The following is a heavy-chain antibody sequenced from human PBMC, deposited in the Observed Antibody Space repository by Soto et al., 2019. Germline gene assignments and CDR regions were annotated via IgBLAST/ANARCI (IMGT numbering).Heavy chain of an antibody. CDR3: AKDVRSIAARPLEYFDD. D-gene: IGHD6-6*01. V-gene: IGHV3-23*04. J-gene: IGHJ4*02. CDR1: GFTFSSYA. Sequence: EVQLVESGGGLVQPGGSLRLSCAASGFTFSSYAMSWVRQAPGKGLEWVSAISGSGGSTYYADSVKGRFTISRDNSKNSLYLQMNRLRAEDAAVYYLAKDVRSIAARPLEYFDDWGQGTLVTVSS. CDR2: ISGSGGST.